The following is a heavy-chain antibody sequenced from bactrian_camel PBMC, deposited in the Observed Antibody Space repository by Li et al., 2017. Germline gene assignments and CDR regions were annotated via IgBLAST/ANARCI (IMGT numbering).Heavy chain of an antibody. CDR2: ITASGTT. J-gene: IGHJ4*01. V-gene: IGHV3S40*01. CDR3: AKGRPRLGLVAADLD. Sequence: QLVESGGGLVQPGGSLRPSCVASGFPFSANHMSWVRQPPGKKLEWVSSITASGTTSYSDSVRGRFTISRDNAKNTLYLQLDSLSTEDTATYYCAKGRPRLGLVAADLDRGQGTQVTVS. CDR1: GFPFSANH. D-gene: IGHD7*01.